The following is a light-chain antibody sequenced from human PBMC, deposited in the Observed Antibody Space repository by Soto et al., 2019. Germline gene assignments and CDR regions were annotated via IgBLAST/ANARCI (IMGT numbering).Light chain of an antibody. CDR1: QSLVYSDGNAY. CDR2: KVY. V-gene: IGKV2-30*01. CDR3: MQGTHRPPYT. Sequence: DVVMTQSPLSLPVTLGQPASISCRSSQSLVYSDGNAYLNWFHQRPGQSPRRLIYKVYYRDSGVPDRFSGSGSDTDFTLKISRVEAEDVGVYYCMQGTHRPPYTFGQGTKLEIK. J-gene: IGKJ2*01.